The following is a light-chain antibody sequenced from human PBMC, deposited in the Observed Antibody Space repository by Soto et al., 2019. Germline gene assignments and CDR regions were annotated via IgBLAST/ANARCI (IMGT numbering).Light chain of an antibody. CDR2: GAS. V-gene: IGKV3-15*01. J-gene: IGKJ1*01. CDR3: QQYNNWPPWT. Sequence: EIVMTQSPATLSVSPGERATLSCRASQSVSSNLAWYQQKPGQAPRILIYGASTRAPGIPARFSGSGSGTEFTLPISSLQSEDFAVYYCQQYNNWPPWTFGQGTKVEIK. CDR1: QSVSSN.